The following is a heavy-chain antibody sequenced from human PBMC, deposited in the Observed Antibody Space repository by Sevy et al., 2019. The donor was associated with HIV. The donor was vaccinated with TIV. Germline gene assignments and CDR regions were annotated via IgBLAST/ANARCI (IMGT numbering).Heavy chain of an antibody. D-gene: IGHD6-19*01. Sequence: GGSLRLSCAASGFTFSSYWMSWVRQAPGKGLEWVANINQHGSEKYYVDSVKGRFTISRDNARKSLYLQVSSLRAEDTAVYYCARVGAYSSGWYRGFDYWGQGTLVTVSS. J-gene: IGHJ4*02. CDR3: ARVGAYSSGWYRGFDY. V-gene: IGHV3-7*01. CDR1: GFTFSSYW. CDR2: INQHGSEK.